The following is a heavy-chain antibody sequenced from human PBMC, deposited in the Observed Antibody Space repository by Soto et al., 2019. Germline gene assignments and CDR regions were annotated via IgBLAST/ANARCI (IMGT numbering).Heavy chain of an antibody. Sequence: ASVKVSCKTSGYTFSNYGINWVRQAPGQGLEWMGWISGYNGNTNYAQTVQGRVTMTTDTSTGTVYMELRSLKSDDTAIYYCSRFIMVGGWFDPNYYHGMDVWGQGTTVTVYS. CDR3: SRFIMVGGWFDPNYYHGMDV. CDR1: GYTFSNYG. D-gene: IGHD6-19*01. V-gene: IGHV1-18*01. CDR2: ISGYNGNT. J-gene: IGHJ6*02.